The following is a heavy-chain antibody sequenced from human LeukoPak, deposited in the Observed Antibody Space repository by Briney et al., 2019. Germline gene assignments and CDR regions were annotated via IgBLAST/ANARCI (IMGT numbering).Heavy chain of an antibody. J-gene: IGHJ6*02. D-gene: IGHD3-10*02. CDR2: LSGSGGSI. Sequence: PGGSLRLSCAASGFTFSSYGMSWVRQAPGKGLEWVSGLSGSGGSIYYADSVKGRFTISRDNSKNTLYLQMNSLRAEDTALYYCARDLHYYVAMDVWGQGTTVTVSS. V-gene: IGHV3-23*01. CDR3: ARDLHYYVAMDV. CDR1: GFTFSSYG.